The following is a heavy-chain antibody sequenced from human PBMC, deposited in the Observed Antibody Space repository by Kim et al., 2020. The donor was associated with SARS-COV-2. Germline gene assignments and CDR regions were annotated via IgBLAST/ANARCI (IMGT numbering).Heavy chain of an antibody. CDR1: GYTLTELS. Sequence: ASVKVSCKVSGYTLTELSMHWVRQAPGKGLEWMGGFDPEDGETIDAQKFQGRVTMTEDTSTDTAYMELSSLRSEDTAVYYCAAGVAVAGTPDIYYYYYGMDVWGQGTTVTVSS. CDR3: AAGVAVAGTPDIYYYYYGMDV. CDR2: FDPEDGET. V-gene: IGHV1-24*01. J-gene: IGHJ6*02. D-gene: IGHD6-19*01.